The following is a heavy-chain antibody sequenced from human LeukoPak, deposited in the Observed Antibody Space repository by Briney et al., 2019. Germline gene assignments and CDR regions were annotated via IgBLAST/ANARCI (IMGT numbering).Heavy chain of an antibody. CDR1: GGSFSGYY. CDR2: INHSGST. Sequence: SETLSLTCAVYGGSFSGYYWSWIRQPPGKGLEWIGEINHSGSTNYNPSLKSRVTISEDKSKNQFSLKLSSVTAADTAVYYCARFSMIVVVGWFDPWGQGTLVTVSS. CDR3: ARFSMIVVVGWFDP. D-gene: IGHD3-22*01. V-gene: IGHV4-34*01. J-gene: IGHJ5*02.